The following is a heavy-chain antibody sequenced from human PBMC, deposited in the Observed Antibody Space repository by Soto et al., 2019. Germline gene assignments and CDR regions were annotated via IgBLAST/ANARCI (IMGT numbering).Heavy chain of an antibody. CDR2: IWYDGSDK. Sequence: HPGWSLRLSCASSGFTFSDYAMSWVRQAPGKGLEWVAVIWYDGSDKYYSDSVKGRFTISRDNSKNTLYLQLNDVRAEDTAVYYCARDREPYDILTGYSPYWGQGTLVTVS. V-gene: IGHV3-33*08. CDR3: ARDREPYDILTGYSPY. D-gene: IGHD3-9*01. J-gene: IGHJ4*02. CDR1: GFTFSDYA.